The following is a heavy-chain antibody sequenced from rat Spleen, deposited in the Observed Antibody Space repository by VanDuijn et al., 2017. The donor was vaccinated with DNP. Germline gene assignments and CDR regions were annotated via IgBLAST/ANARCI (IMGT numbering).Heavy chain of an antibody. Sequence: QVQLKESGPGLVQPSQTLSLTCAVSGLSLTSNSISWIRQPPGKGLEWMGVRWSNGGTDYNSAIKSRLSISWDTSKSQVFLKMYSLQTEDTAMYFCAGQPSYSWFAYWGQGTLVTVSS. J-gene: IGHJ3*01. CDR3: AGQPSYSWFAY. CDR2: RWSNGGT. V-gene: IGHV2-47*01. CDR1: GLSLTSNS. D-gene: IGHD3-4*01.